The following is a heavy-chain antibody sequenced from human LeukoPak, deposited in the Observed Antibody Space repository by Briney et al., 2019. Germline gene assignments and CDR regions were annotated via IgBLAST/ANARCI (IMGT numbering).Heavy chain of an antibody. CDR1: GVTFSSYA. Sequence: GGSLRLSCAASGVTFSSYAMSWVRQAPGKGLEWVAGISGSGGSPYYAAPVKGRFTISRDNSKNTLYLQMTSLRAEDTAVYYCAKDERYSPSYTYFQHWGQGTLVTVSS. V-gene: IGHV3-23*01. D-gene: IGHD1-26*01. CDR2: ISGSGGSP. J-gene: IGHJ1*01. CDR3: AKDERYSPSYTYFQH.